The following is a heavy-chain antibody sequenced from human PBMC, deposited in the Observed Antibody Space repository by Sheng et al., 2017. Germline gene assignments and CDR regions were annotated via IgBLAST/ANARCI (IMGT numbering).Heavy chain of an antibody. J-gene: IGHJ5*02. Sequence: QVQLVQSGAEVKKPGSSVKVSCKASGGTFSSYAISWVRQAPGQGLEWMGGIIPILGIANYAQKFQGRVTITADKSTSTAYMELSSLRSEDTAVYYCARDWPFCSGGSCYSGVWFDPWGQGTLVTVSS. V-gene: IGHV1-69*04. CDR1: GGTFSSYA. CDR2: IIPILGIA. D-gene: IGHD2-15*01. CDR3: ARDWPFCSGGSCYSGVWFDP.